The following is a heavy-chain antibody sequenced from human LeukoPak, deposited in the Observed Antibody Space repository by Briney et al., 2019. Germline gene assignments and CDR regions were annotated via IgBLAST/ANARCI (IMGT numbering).Heavy chain of an antibody. CDR2: ISGSGDSA. Sequence: GGSLRLSCAASGFTFSSHAMSWVRQAPGKGLEWVSGISGSGDSAYYADSVKGRFTISRDTSKNTLYLQMNSLRAEDTAVYYCAKSRYGSGSYYTFDYWGQGTLVTVSS. J-gene: IGHJ4*02. V-gene: IGHV3-23*01. CDR3: AKSRYGSGSYYTFDY. D-gene: IGHD3-10*01. CDR1: GFTFSSHA.